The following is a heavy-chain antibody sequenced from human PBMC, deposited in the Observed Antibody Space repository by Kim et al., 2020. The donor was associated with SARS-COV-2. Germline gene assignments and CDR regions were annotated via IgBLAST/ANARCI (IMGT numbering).Heavy chain of an antibody. CDR2: ISSSSSSI. CDR1: GFTFSSYY. Sequence: GGSLRLSCAASGFTFSSYYMNWIRQAPGKGLEWVSSISSSSSSIYYADSVKGRFTISRDNAKNSLYLQMNSLRAEDTAVYYCARGGNVFCSGYPLAAVDMWGAGTTGTPSP. D-gene: IGHD3-3*01. CDR3: ARGGNVFCSGYPLAAVDM. V-gene: IGHV3-11*01. J-gene: IGHJ3*02.